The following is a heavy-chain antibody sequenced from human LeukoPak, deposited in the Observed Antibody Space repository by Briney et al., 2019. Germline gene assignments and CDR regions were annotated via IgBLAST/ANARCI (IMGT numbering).Heavy chain of an antibody. Sequence: TGGCLRLSCAASGFTFSSYNINWVRQAPGKGLEWVSSIISTSSYIYYADSVKGRFTISRDNAKNSLYLQMNSLRAEDTAVYYCARARNQLLGAFDIWGQGTMVTVSS. V-gene: IGHV3-21*01. CDR1: GFTFSSYN. D-gene: IGHD2-2*01. CDR2: IISTSSYI. CDR3: ARARNQLLGAFDI. J-gene: IGHJ3*02.